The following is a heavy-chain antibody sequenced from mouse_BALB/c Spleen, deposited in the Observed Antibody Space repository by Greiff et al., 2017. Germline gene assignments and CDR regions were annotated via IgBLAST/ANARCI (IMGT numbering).Heavy chain of an antibody. J-gene: IGHJ4*01. CDR2: INPSNGRT. CDR3: ARRITTVVTDAMDY. V-gene: IGHV1S81*02. CDR1: GYTFTSYW. Sequence: VQLQQPGAELVKPGASVKLSCKASGYTFTSYWMHWVKQRPGQGLEWIGEINPSNGRTNYNEKFKSKATLTVDKSSSTAYMQLSSLTSEDSAVYYCARRITTVVTDAMDYWGQGTSVTVSS. D-gene: IGHD1-1*01.